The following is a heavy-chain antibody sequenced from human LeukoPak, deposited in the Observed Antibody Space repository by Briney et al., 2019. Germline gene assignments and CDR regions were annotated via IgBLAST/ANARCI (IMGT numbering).Heavy chain of an antibody. V-gene: IGHV3-11*01. CDR2: ISSSGSTI. CDR1: GFTFSDYY. J-gene: IGHJ6*02. CDR3: ARGDVDTAMVTRRSRIWFGESPYGMDV. D-gene: IGHD5-18*01. Sequence: PGGSLRLSCAASGFTFSDYYMSWIRQVPGKGLEWVSYISSSGSTIYYADSVKGRFTISRDNAKNSLYLQMNSLGAEDTAVYYCARGDVDTAMVTRRSRIWFGESPYGMDVWGQGTTVTVSS.